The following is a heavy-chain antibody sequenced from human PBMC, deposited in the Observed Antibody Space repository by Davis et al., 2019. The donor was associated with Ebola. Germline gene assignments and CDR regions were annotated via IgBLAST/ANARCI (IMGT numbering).Heavy chain of an antibody. J-gene: IGHJ4*02. V-gene: IGHV1-3*01. CDR2: VHGGNGNT. CDR3: AMTTVTLQRFDY. D-gene: IGHD4-17*01. Sequence: ASVKVSCKASGFTLTKYAIHWVRQAPGQRLEWMGWVHGGNGNTKYSQRFQGRVTITTDTSASTAYLDLSSLRSEDTALYYCAMTTVTLQRFDYWGQGTLVTVSS. CDR1: GFTLTKYA.